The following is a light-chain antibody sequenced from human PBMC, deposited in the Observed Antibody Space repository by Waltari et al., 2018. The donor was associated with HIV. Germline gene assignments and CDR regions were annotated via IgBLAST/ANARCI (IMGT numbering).Light chain of an antibody. Sequence: DIQMTQSPSSLSASVGDSVTITCRASQTITNYLNWYQQKPGKAPNLLIYAASSLQSGVPSKFSGSGFGTDFTLTISTLQPEDVATYYCQQSYSSPYTFGQGTKLEIK. CDR3: QQSYSSPYT. V-gene: IGKV1-39*01. J-gene: IGKJ2*01. CDR1: QTITNY. CDR2: AAS.